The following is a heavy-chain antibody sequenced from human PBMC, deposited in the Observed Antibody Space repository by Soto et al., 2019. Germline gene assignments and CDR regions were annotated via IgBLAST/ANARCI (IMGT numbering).Heavy chain of an antibody. CDR1: GGSISRSTYY. J-gene: IGHJ5*02. CDR2: IYYSGST. V-gene: IGHV4-39*01. Sequence: AETLSLTCTVSGGSISRSTYYWGWIRQPPGKGLEWIGSIYYSGSTYYRPSLKSRVTISVDTSKNQFSLKLSSVTAADTAVYYCARQVPAAIRLGWFDPWGQGXLVTVYS. D-gene: IGHD2-2*02. CDR3: ARQVPAAIRLGWFDP.